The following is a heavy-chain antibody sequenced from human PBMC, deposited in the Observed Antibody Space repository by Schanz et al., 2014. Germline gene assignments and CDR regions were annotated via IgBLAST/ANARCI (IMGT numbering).Heavy chain of an antibody. CDR1: GYTLKNYG. CDR3: ARGGYSSGWYDRDIAHFDY. J-gene: IGHJ4*02. Sequence: QAQLLQSGPELKRPGASVKVSCTASGYTLKNYGISWVRQAPGLGLEWMGWISAYNGNTNYAQKLQGRVTMTTDTSTSTAYMELRSLRSDDTAVYYCARGGYSSGWYDRDIAHFDYWGQGTLVTVSS. V-gene: IGHV1-18*01. CDR2: ISAYNGNT. D-gene: IGHD6-19*01.